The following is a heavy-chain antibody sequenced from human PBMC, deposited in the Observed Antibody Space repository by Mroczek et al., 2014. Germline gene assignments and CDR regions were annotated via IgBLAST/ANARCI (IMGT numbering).Heavy chain of an antibody. CDR2: INPNSGGT. V-gene: IGHV1-2*02. D-gene: IGHD3-10*01. CDR3: ARAARITMVRGVIRNYYFDY. J-gene: IGHJ4*02. CDR1: GYTFTGYY. Sequence: VQLLETGAEVKKPGASVKVSCKASGYTFTGYYMHWVRQAPGQGLEWMGWINPNSGGTNYAQKFQGRVTMTRDTSISTAYMELSRLRSDDTAVYYCARAARITMVRGVIRNYYFDYWGQGTPGHRLL.